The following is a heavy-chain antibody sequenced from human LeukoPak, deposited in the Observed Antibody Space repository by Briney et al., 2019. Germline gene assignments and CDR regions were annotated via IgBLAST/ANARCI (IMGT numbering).Heavy chain of an antibody. CDR3: ARDVSSYRYVGLDY. CDR1: GFTVSSNY. CDR2: IYSGGST. V-gene: IGHV3-66*01. J-gene: IGHJ4*02. D-gene: IGHD5-18*01. Sequence: GGSLRLSCAASGFTVSSNYMSWVRQAPGKGLEGVSVIYSGGSTYYADSVKGRFTISRDNSKNTLYLQMNSLRAEDTAVYYCARDVSSYRYVGLDYWGQGTLVTVSS.